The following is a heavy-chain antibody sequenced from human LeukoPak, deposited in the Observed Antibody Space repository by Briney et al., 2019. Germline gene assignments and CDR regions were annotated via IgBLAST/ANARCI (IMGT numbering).Heavy chain of an antibody. CDR3: AREGNCGGDCYDY. CDR1: GYTFTGYY. D-gene: IGHD2-21*01. Sequence: GASVKVSCKASGYTFTGYYMHWVRQAPGQGLEWMGRINPNSGGTNYAQKFQGRVTITADESTSTAYMELSSLRSEDTAVYYCAREGNCGGDCYDYWGQGTLVTVSS. J-gene: IGHJ4*02. CDR2: INPNSGGT. V-gene: IGHV1-2*06.